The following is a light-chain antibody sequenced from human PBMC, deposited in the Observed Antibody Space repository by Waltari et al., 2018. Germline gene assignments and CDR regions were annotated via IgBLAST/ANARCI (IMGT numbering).Light chain of an antibody. J-gene: IGKJ1*01. CDR1: QSISTN. CDR3: QQYIDWPPWT. V-gene: IGKV3-15*01. CDR2: AAS. Sequence: IVMTQSPASLSVSPGESATLSCKTSQSISTNLAWYQQKPGQAPRLLIYAASTRATGFAARFSGSGSRTEFTLTISSLQSEDCAIYYCQQYIDWPPWTFGQGTRVEIK.